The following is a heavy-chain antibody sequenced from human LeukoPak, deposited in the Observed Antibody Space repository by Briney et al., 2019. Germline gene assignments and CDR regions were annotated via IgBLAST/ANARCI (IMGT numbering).Heavy chain of an antibody. D-gene: IGHD4-11*01. J-gene: IGHJ4*02. CDR2: ISPSGNT. CDR1: GGSFTIYS. CDR3: ARRVRSADYRLDY. Sequence: SETLSLTCAVYGGSFTIYSWTWIRQPPGKSLEWVGEISPSGNTQYNPSLKSRVTISLDASKSQFYLKLNSVTAADTTVYYCARRVRSADYRLDYWGQGTLVTVSS. V-gene: IGHV4-34*01.